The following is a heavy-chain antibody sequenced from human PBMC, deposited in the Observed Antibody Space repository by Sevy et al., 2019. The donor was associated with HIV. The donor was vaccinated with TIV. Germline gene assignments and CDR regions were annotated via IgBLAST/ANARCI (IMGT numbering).Heavy chain of an antibody. J-gene: IGHJ4*02. CDR3: ARVGVSYCTDDCYHRFDY. Sequence: GGSLRLSCSASGFTFSSYALLWVRQAPGKGLEWVSLISYDGRNKYYSDSVKGRFAISRDESKTTLFLPMESLRTEDTAIYYCARVGVSYCTDDCYHRFDYWGRGTLVTVSS. V-gene: IGHV3-30*09. D-gene: IGHD2-21*02. CDR1: GFTFSSYA. CDR2: ISYDGRNK.